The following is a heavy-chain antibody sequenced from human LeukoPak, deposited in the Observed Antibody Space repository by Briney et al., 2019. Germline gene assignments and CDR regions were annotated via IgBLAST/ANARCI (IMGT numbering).Heavy chain of an antibody. J-gene: IGHJ4*02. CDR1: GFTFSSYA. D-gene: IGHD3-3*01. CDR3: AKDPLTIFGVVDVSY. Sequence: PGGSLRLSCAASGFTFSSYAMTWVRQAPGKGLEWVSSISGRDSNTYFADSVKGRFTISRDNSKNTLYLQMNSLRAEDTAVYYCAKDPLTIFGVVDVSYWGQGTLVTVSS. V-gene: IGHV3-23*01. CDR2: ISGRDSNT.